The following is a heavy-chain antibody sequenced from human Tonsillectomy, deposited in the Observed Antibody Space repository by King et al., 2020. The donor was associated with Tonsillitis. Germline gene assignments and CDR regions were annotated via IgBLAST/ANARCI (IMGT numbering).Heavy chain of an antibody. CDR2: IRGDGGST. J-gene: IGHJ3*02. CDR3: AKDNYGSGTYYNAFDI. V-gene: IGHV3-43*02. D-gene: IGHD3-10*01. CDR1: GFTFDDYA. Sequence: QLVQSGGGVVQPGGSLRLSCAASGFTFDDYAMHWVRQAPGKGLEWVSLIRGDGGSTYYADSVKGRFTISRDNSKNSLFLQMNSLRTEDTALYYCAKDNYGSGTYYNAFDIWGQGTMVTVSS.